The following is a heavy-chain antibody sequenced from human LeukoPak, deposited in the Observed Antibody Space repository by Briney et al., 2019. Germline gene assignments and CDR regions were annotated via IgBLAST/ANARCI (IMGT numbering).Heavy chain of an antibody. CDR1: GYTFTNYG. CDR2: ISIYNGNT. V-gene: IGHV1-18*01. CDR3: ERITYDFWSGYYMPDGP. D-gene: IGHD3-3*01. J-gene: IGHJ5*02. Sequence: GASVKVSCKASGYTFTNYGISWVRQAPGQGLEWMGWISIYNGNTDYAQKLRGRVTMTTDTSTSTAYMELRSLRSDDTAVYYCERITYDFWSGYYMPDGPWGQGTLVTVSS.